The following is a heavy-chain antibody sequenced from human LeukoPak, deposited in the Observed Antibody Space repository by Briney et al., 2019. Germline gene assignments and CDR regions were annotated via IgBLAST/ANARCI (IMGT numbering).Heavy chain of an antibody. CDR2: IYYSGST. Sequence: SETLSLTCTVSGGSISSGGYYWSWIRQHPGKGLEWIGYIYYSGSTYYNPSLKSRVTISVDTSKNQFSLKLSSVTAADTAVYYCARNSAEGFDYWGQGTLVTVSS. V-gene: IGHV4-31*03. CDR1: GGSISSGGYY. CDR3: ARNSAEGFDY. J-gene: IGHJ4*02.